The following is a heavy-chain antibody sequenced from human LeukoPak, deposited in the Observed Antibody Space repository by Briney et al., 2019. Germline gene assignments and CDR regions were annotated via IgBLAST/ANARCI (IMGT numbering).Heavy chain of an antibody. D-gene: IGHD2-15*01. V-gene: IGHV3-23*01. Sequence: GGTLRLSCAASGFTFSSYAMSWVREAPARALEWVSSLSGNGDTFYADSVKGRFTLSRDDSRNTVYLQLNNLSVEDTAVYYCAKASWVSNADVVLWGQGTVVTVSS. CDR1: GFTFSSYA. J-gene: IGHJ4*02. CDR3: AKASWVSNADVVL. CDR2: LSGNGDT.